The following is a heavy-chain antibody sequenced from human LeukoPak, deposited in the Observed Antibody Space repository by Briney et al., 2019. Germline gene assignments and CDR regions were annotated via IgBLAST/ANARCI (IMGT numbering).Heavy chain of an antibody. CDR3: VKDPRDKYGTNWFVA. J-gene: IGHJ5*02. D-gene: IGHD2/OR15-2a*01. CDR1: AFRVGNYA. Sequence: GRSLSLSYAALAFRVGNYAMSCVRQAPGKGMQWVSQISGTGGATRYAGFAEARFTISRDRSKKTVHRKMYALRVEATATVSCVKDPRDKYGTNWFVAWGQGTLLIAAS. V-gene: IGHV3-23*01. CDR2: ISGTGGAT.